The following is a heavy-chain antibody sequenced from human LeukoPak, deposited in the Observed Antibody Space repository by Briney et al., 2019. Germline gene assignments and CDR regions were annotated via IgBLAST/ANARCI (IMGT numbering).Heavy chain of an antibody. CDR3: ARDYYYDSSGYYTGDAFDI. J-gene: IGHJ3*02. V-gene: IGHV3-33*01. Sequence: PGRSLRLSCAASGFTFSSYGMHWVRQAPGKGLEWVAVIWYDGSNKYYADSVKGRFTISRDNSKNTLYLQMNSLRAEDTAVYYCARDYYYDSSGYYTGDAFDIWGQGTMVTVSS. CDR2: IWYDGSNK. CDR1: GFTFSSYG. D-gene: IGHD3-22*01.